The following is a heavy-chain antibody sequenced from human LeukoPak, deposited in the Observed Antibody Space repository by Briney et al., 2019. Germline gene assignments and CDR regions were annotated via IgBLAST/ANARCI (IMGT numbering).Heavy chain of an antibody. CDR1: GFTFSSYW. CDR3: ARVPRNYGRPAAYYYYMDV. CDR2: INSDGSST. V-gene: IGHV3-74*01. Sequence: QPGGSLRLSCAASGFTFSSYWMHWVRQAPGKGLVWVSRINSDGSSTSYADSVKGRFTISRDNAKNTLYLQMNSLRAEDTAVYYCARVPRNYGRPAAYYYYMDVWGKGTTVTVSS. D-gene: IGHD4-11*01. J-gene: IGHJ6*03.